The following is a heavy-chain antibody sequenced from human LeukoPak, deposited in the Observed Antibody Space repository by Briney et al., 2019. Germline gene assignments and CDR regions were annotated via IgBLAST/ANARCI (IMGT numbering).Heavy chain of an antibody. Sequence: GGSLRLSCAASGLTFSSYAMSWVRQGPGRGLEWVSAISGNGGSTYYADSVKGRLTISRDNSKNTLYLQMNSLRAEDTAVYYSAKLSFYFDFWGQGTLVTVSS. V-gene: IGHV3-23*01. CDR3: AKLSFYFDF. J-gene: IGHJ4*02. CDR1: GLTFSSYA. CDR2: ISGNGGST.